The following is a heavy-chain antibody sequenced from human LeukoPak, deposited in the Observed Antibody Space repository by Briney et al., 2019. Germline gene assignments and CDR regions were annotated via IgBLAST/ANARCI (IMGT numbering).Heavy chain of an antibody. V-gene: IGHV3-74*01. D-gene: IGHD2-8*02. CDR1: GLTFSSYW. J-gene: IGHJ4*02. CDR3: ASDFTGRDDY. Sequence: PGGSLRLSCAASGLTFSSYWMHWVRQAPGKGLVWVSRMNTDGSRTDYADSVKGRFTISRDNAKSTLYLQMNSLGAEDTAVYSCASDFTGRDDYWGQGTMVSVSS. CDR2: MNTDGSRT.